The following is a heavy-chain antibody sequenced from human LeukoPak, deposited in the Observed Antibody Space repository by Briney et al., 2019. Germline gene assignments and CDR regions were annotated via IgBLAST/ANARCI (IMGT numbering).Heavy chain of an antibody. V-gene: IGHV3-74*01. J-gene: IGHJ4*02. Sequence: GGSLRLSCAASGFTFSSYWMHWVRQAPGKGLVWVSRINTDGSSTSYADSVKGRFTISRDNSKNTLYLQMNSLRAEDTAVYYCAKYDNGYDFGRWGQGTLVTVSS. D-gene: IGHD5-12*01. CDR1: GFTFSSYW. CDR2: INTDGSST. CDR3: AKYDNGYDFGR.